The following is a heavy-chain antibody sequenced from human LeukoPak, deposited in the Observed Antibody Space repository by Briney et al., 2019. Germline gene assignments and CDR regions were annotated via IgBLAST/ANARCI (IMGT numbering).Heavy chain of an antibody. V-gene: IGHV3-64*01. J-gene: IGHJ6*02. CDR1: GFKLADYD. CDR3: ARPLKEGGYYYGMDV. D-gene: IGHD3-16*01. Sequence: PGGSLRLSCAASGFKLADYDIIWVRQAPGKGLEFVSAISSHGSSTYYANSLKGRFNISRDNSKNTLYLQMRSLRPEDTAVYYCARPLKEGGYYYGMDVWGQGTTVTVSS. CDR2: ISSHGSST.